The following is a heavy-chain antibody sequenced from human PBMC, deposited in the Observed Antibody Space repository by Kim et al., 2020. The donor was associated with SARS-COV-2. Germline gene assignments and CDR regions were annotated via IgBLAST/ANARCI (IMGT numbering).Heavy chain of an antibody. Sequence: SETLSLTCTVSGGSISSYYWSWIRQPPGKGLEWIGYIYYSGSTNYNPSLKSRVTISVDTSKNQFSLKLSSVTAADTAVYYCARGAGIQLWLTYWGQGTLVTVSS. J-gene: IGHJ4*02. CDR3: ARGAGIQLWLTY. CDR1: GGSISSYY. D-gene: IGHD5-18*01. V-gene: IGHV4-59*13. CDR2: IYYSGST.